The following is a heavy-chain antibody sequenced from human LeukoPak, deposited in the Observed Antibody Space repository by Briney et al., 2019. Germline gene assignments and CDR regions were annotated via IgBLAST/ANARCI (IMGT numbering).Heavy chain of an antibody. CDR2: IYHSGST. Sequence: SETLSLTCTVSGYSISSGYYWGWIRQPPGKGLEWIRSIYHSGSTYYNPSLKSRVTISVDTSKNQFSLKLSSVTAADTAVYYCARVRSGLDYYYYMDVWGKGTTVTVSS. J-gene: IGHJ6*03. V-gene: IGHV4-38-2*02. CDR3: ARVRSGLDYYYYMDV. D-gene: IGHD1-26*01. CDR1: GYSISSGYY.